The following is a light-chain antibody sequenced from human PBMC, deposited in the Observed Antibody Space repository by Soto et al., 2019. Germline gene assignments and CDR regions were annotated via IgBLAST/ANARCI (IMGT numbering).Light chain of an antibody. J-gene: IGKJ1*01. Sequence: EIVLTQSPGTLSLSPVERATLSCRTSQSVSSYLAWYQQKPGQAPRLLLYDASNRASGIPARFSGSGSGTDFTLAISSLEPEDFAVYFCQQRSNWPVTFGQGTRVEIK. CDR3: QQRSNWPVT. CDR1: QSVSSY. V-gene: IGKV3-11*01. CDR2: DAS.